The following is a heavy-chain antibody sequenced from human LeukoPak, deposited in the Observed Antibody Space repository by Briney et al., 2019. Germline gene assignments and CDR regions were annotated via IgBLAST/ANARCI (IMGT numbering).Heavy chain of an antibody. D-gene: IGHD4-17*01. CDR2: IYHSGST. CDR3: ASYGDYAGFDY. V-gene: IGHV4-30-2*01. Sequence: SETLSLTCAVSGVSISSGGYSWSWIRQPPGKGLEWIGYIYHSGSTYYNPSLKSRVTISVDRSKNQFSLKLSSVTAADTAVYYCASYGDYAGFDYWGQGTLVTVSS. CDR1: GVSISSGGYS. J-gene: IGHJ4*02.